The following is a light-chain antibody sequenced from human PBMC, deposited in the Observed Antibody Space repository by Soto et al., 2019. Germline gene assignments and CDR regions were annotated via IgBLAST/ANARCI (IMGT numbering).Light chain of an antibody. CDR3: QQSYSNPRT. CDR2: AAS. CDR1: QSISSY. J-gene: IGKJ1*01. Sequence: DIQMTQSPSSLSASVGDRVTIACRASQSISSYLNWYQQTQGKAPKILIYAASSLQSGVPSRFGGSGSGTDFTLPISSLQPEDFSTYYCQQSYSNPRTFGQGTKVDIK. V-gene: IGKV1-39*01.